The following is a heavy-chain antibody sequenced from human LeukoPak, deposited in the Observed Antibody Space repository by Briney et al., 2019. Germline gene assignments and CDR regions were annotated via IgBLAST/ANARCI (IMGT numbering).Heavy chain of an antibody. CDR1: GGTFSSYA. CDR3: GRVKWLQFVDYYYGIDV. D-gene: IGHD4-4*01. Sequence: GASVKVSCKASGGTFSSYAISWVRQAPGQGLEWMGWINPKSGGTHYAQRSQGRVTMTRDRSITTGYMELRTLTADDTAVYFCGRVKWLQFVDYYYGIDVWGQGTTVTVSS. V-gene: IGHV1-2*02. CDR2: INPKSGGT. J-gene: IGHJ6*02.